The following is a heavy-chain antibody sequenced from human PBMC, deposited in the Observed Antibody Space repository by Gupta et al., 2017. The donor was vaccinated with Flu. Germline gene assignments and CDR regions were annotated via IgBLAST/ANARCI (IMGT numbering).Heavy chain of an antibody. CDR1: GFTFSSYA. D-gene: IGHD3-22*01. V-gene: IGHV3-23*01. CDR3: ANQVGADYEGQDDAFDI. J-gene: IGHJ3*02. CDR2: ISGSGGST. Sequence: EVQLLESGGGLVQPGGSLRLSCAASGFTFSSYAMSWVRQAPGKGLEWVSAISGSGGSTYYADSVKGRFTISRDNSKNTLYLQMNSLRAEDTAVYYCANQVGADYEGQDDAFDIWGQGTMVTVSS.